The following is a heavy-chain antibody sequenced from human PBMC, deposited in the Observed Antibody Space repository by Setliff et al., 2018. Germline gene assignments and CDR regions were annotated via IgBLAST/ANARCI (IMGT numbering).Heavy chain of an antibody. D-gene: IGHD3-10*01. J-gene: IGHJ4*02. CDR3: ARAGGFKGYYGSETIYHFDY. CDR2: IFYSGST. CDR1: GGSMSNYY. Sequence: PSETLSLTCTVSGGSMSNYYWSWIRQPPGRGMEWIGYIFYSGSTNYNPSLNNRVTISVDTSKNQFSLKLTSVTAADTAVYYCARAGGFKGYYGSETIYHFDYWGQGTLVTVSS. V-gene: IGHV4-59*01.